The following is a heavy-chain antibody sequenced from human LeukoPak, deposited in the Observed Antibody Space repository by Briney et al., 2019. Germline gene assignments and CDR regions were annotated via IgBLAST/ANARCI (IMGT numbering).Heavy chain of an antibody. CDR1: GFTFSSYA. CDR2: ISYDGSNK. J-gene: IGHJ6*02. CDR3: ARDRVAAAGTGYYYYYYGMDV. D-gene: IGHD6-13*01. V-gene: IGHV3-30-3*01. Sequence: GGSLRLSCAASGFTFSSYAMHWIRQAPGKGLEWVAVISYDGSNKYYADSVKGRFTISRDNSKNTLYLQMNSLRAEDTAVYYCARDRVAAAGTGYYYYYYGMDVWGQGTTVTVSS.